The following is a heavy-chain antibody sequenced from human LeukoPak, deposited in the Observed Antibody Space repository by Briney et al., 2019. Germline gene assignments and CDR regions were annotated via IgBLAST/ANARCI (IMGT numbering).Heavy chain of an antibody. V-gene: IGHV4-59*01. CDR1: GGSISSYY. CDR3: ARLKGGRLYYFDY. J-gene: IGHJ4*02. CDR2: IYYSGST. Sequence: SETLSLTCTVSGGSISSYYWSWIRQPPGKGLEWIGYIYYSGSTSYNPSLKSRVTISVDTSKNQFSLKLSSVTAADTAVYYCARLKGGRLYYFDYWGQGTLVTVSS.